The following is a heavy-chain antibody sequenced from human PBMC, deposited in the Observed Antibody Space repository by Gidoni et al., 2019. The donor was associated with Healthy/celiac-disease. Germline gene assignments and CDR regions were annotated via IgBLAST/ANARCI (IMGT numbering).Heavy chain of an antibody. V-gene: IGHV3-23*01. D-gene: IGHD2-8*01. CDR3: AKEFEMALDF. J-gene: IGHJ4*02. CDR2: ISGCGGST. CDR1: GFTFSSDA. Sequence: EVQRLESGGGLVQPGGSLRLSCAASGFTFSSDAMSWGRQAPGEGLEWVSGISGCGGSTYYAGSVKGRFPISRDKSQDPLYLQMNSLRAEETGVYYCAKEFEMALDFRGQGTLVTVSS.